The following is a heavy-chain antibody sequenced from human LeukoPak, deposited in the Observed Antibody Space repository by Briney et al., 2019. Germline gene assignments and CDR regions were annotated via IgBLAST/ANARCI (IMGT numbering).Heavy chain of an antibody. CDR1: GFTFSSYW. CDR2: IKQDGSEK. Sequence: GGSLRPSCAASGFTFSSYWMSWVRQAPGKGLEWVANIKQDGSEKYYVDSVKGRFTISRDNAKNSLYLQMNSLRAEDTAVYYCARVGSSSWSVGGDYWGQGTLVTVSS. J-gene: IGHJ4*02. CDR3: ARVGSSSWSVGGDY. D-gene: IGHD6-13*01. V-gene: IGHV3-7*01.